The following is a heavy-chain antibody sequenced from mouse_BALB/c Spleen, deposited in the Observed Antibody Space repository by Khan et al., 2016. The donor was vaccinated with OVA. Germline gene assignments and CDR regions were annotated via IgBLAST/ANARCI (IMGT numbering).Heavy chain of an antibody. Sequence: QIQLVQSGAELAKPGASVKMSCKASGYTFTSYWMHWIKQRPGQGLEWIGYINPTSGYTDYNQKFKDKATLTADKSSSTAYMQLNSLTSDDSAVYCCARDRIDYWGQGTTLTVSS. J-gene: IGHJ2*01. CDR3: ARDRIDY. V-gene: IGHV1-7*01. D-gene: IGHD2-14*01. CDR2: INPTSGYT. CDR1: GYTFTSYW.